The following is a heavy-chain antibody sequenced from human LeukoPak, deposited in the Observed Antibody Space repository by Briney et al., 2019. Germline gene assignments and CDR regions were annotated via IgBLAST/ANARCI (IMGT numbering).Heavy chain of an antibody. Sequence: GGSLRLSCAASGFTFSSYGMHWVRQAPGKGLEWVAFIRYDGSNKYYADSVKGRFTISRDNSKNTLYLQMNSLRAEDTAVYYCAKGVVYYYYYYYMDVWGKGTTVTVSS. D-gene: IGHD3-16*01. V-gene: IGHV3-30*02. CDR2: IRYDGSNK. J-gene: IGHJ6*03. CDR3: AKGVVYYYYYYYMDV. CDR1: GFTFSSYG.